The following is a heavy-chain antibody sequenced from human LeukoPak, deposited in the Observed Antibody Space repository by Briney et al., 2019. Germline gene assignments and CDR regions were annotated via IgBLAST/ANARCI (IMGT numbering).Heavy chain of an antibody. V-gene: IGHV3-23*01. CDR1: GFTFSSYA. D-gene: IGHD6-13*01. Sequence: QSGGSLRLSCSASGFTFSSYAMSWVRQAPGKGLEWVSTISGSGGSTYYPDSVKGRFTTSRDNSKNTLYLQMNSLRAEDTAVYYCAKDSISIPTGYSSSWYEVVVVTKARGDAFDIWGQGTMVTVSS. CDR3: AKDSISIPTGYSSSWYEVVVVTKARGDAFDI. J-gene: IGHJ3*02. CDR2: ISGSGGST.